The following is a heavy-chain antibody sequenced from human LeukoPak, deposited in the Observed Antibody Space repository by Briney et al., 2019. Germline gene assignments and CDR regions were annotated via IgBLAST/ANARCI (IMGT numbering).Heavy chain of an antibody. CDR2: IYYSGST. CDR3: GAGIAAAGTPY. V-gene: IGHV4-39*01. D-gene: IGHD6-13*01. CDR1: GGSISSSSYY. J-gene: IGHJ4*02. Sequence: SETLYLTCTVSGGSISSSSYYWGWIRRPPGKGLEWIGSIYYSGSTYYNPSLKSRVTISVDTSKNQFSLKLSSVTAADTAVYYCGAGIAAAGTPYWGQGTLVTVSS.